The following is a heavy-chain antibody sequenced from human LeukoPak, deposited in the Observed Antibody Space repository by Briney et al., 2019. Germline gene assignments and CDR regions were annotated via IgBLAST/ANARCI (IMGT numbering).Heavy chain of an antibody. D-gene: IGHD2-21*02. V-gene: IGHV4-30-4*01. CDR1: GGSISSGDYY. Sequence: PSETLSLTCTVSGGSISSGDYYWGWIRQPPGQGLEWVVYIYYSGSTYYNPSLKSRVTISLDTSKNQFSLKLSSVTAADTAVYYCARMGPSDCGGDCYYNWFDPWGQGTLVTVSS. J-gene: IGHJ5*02. CDR2: IYYSGST. CDR3: ARMGPSDCGGDCYYNWFDP.